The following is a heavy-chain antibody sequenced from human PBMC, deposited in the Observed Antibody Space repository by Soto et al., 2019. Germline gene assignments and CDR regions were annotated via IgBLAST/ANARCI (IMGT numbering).Heavy chain of an antibody. Sequence: TSETLSLTCTVSGGSISSSSYYWGWIRQPPGKGLEWIGSIYYSGSTYYNPSLKSRVTISVDTSKNQFSLKLSSVTAADTAVYYRARCPYCSGGSCYYYYYYMGVWGKGTTVTVSS. V-gene: IGHV4-39*01. CDR2: IYYSGST. CDR1: GGSISSSSYY. J-gene: IGHJ6*03. D-gene: IGHD2-15*01. CDR3: ARCPYCSGGSCYYYYYYMGV.